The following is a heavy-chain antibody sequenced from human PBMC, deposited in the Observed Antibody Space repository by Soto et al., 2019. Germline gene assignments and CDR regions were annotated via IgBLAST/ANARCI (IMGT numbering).Heavy chain of an antibody. D-gene: IGHD2-15*01. Sequence: GASVKVSCKASGYTFTGYYMHWVRQAPGQGLEWMGWINPNSGGTNYAQKFQGWVTMTRDTSISTAYMELSRLRSDDTAVYYCASTLGYCSGGSCLPRFDQWGQGTLVTVSS. CDR1: GYTFTGYY. V-gene: IGHV1-2*04. CDR3: ASTLGYCSGGSCLPRFDQ. CDR2: INPNSGGT. J-gene: IGHJ5*02.